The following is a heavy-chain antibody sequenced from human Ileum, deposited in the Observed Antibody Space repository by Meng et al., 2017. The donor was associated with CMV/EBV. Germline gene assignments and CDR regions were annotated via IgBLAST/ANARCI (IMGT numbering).Heavy chain of an antibody. V-gene: IGHV3-53*01. CDR3: TTHSGGY. Sequence: GESLKISCAASGFTLISYSMHWVRQAPGKGLEWVSVTYTNGYTDHADSVRGRFTVSRDNFKNMVFLQMNSLRAEDTAIYYCTTHSGGYWGQGTLVTVSS. CDR2: TYTNGYT. J-gene: IGHJ4*02. CDR1: GFTLISYS.